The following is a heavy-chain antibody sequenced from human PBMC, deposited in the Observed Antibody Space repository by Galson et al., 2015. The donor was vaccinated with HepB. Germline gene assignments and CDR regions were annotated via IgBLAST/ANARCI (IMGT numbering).Heavy chain of an antibody. V-gene: IGHV4-39*01. J-gene: IGHJ4*02. D-gene: IGHD3-22*01. CDR3: ARQVSDITMIVVVDFFDY. CDR1: GGSISSSSYY. CDR2: IYYSGST. Sequence: ETLSLTCTVSGGSISSSSYYWGWIRQPPGKGLEWIGSIYYSGSTYYNPSLKSRVTISVDTSKNQFSLKLGSVTAADTAVYYCARQVSDITMIVVVDFFDYWGQGTLVTVSS.